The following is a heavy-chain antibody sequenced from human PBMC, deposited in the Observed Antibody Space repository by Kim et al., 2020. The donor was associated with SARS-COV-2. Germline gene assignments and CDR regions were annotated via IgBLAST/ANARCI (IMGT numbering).Heavy chain of an antibody. V-gene: IGHV3-30*02. Sequence: AEGRFTIYRDNSKNTLYLQMNSLRAEDTAVYDCAKDRTSVVVPAARMDVWGQGTTLTVSS. D-gene: IGHD2-2*01. J-gene: IGHJ6*02. CDR3: AKDRTSVVVPAARMDV.